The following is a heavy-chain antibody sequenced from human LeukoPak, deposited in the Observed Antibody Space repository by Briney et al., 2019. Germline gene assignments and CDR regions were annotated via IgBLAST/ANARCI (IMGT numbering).Heavy chain of an antibody. D-gene: IGHD4-11*01. CDR2: ISSSSSYI. J-gene: IGHJ6*02. CDR3: ARDRSYSNSMDV. Sequence: GGSLRLSCAASGFTFSSYSMNWVRQAQGKGLEWDSSISSSSSYIYYADSVKGRFTISRDNAKNSLYLQMNSLRAEDTAVYYCARDRSYSNSMDVWGQGTTVTVSS. CDR1: GFTFSSYS. V-gene: IGHV3-21*01.